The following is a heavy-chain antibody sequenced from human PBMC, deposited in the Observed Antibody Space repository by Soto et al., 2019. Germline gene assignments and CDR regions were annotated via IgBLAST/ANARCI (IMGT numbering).Heavy chain of an antibody. CDR1: VSTFTTYD. CDR3: ARNRRETGNFDY. V-gene: IGHV1-8*01. D-gene: IGHD7-27*01. J-gene: IGHJ4*02. Sequence: ASVKVSSRASVSTFTTYDINWMRQAPGQGLEWVGWMDPNSGNTGYAQKFQARVTMTRSTSIITAYMELSSLTSEDTAVYYCARNRRETGNFDYWGQGTLVTVS. CDR2: MDPNSGNT.